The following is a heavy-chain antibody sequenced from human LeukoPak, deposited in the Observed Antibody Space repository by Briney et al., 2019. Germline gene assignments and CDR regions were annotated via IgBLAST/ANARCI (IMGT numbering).Heavy chain of an antibody. CDR1: GFTFSSYA. D-gene: IGHD3-22*01. CDR3: ARGGYDSSGYYVY. CDR2: ISYDGSNK. Sequence: GGSLRLSCAASGFTFSSYAMHWVRRAPGKGLEWVAVISYDGSNKYYADSVKGRFTISRDNSKNTLYLQMNSLRAEDTAVYYCARGGYDSSGYYVYWGQGTLVTVSS. V-gene: IGHV3-30*01. J-gene: IGHJ4*02.